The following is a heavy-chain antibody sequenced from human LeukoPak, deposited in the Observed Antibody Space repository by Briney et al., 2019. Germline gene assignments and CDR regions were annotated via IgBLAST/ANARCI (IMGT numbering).Heavy chain of an antibody. Sequence: ASVKVSCKVSGYTLTELSIHWVRQAPGKGLEWMGGFNPEHGETIYAQKFQGRVTMTEDTSTDTAYMELSSLRSEDTAVYYCATSPGHYFDRGGYIYDYWGQGPLVTVSS. CDR1: GYTLTELS. J-gene: IGHJ4*02. D-gene: IGHD3-22*01. CDR2: FNPEHGET. CDR3: ATSPGHYFDRGGYIYDY. V-gene: IGHV1-24*01.